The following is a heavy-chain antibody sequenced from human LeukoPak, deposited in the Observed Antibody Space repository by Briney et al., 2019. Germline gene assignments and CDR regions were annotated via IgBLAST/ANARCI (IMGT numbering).Heavy chain of an antibody. D-gene: IGHD5-18*01. CDR3: AKDPTYGYSFES. Sequence: GGSLRLSCAASGFTFSSYGMHWVRQAPGKGLEWVAVISYDGSNKYYADSVKGRFTISRDNSKNTLYLQMNSLRAEDTAVYYCAKDPTYGYSFESWGQGTLVTVSS. CDR1: GFTFSSYG. CDR2: ISYDGSNK. J-gene: IGHJ4*02. V-gene: IGHV3-30*18.